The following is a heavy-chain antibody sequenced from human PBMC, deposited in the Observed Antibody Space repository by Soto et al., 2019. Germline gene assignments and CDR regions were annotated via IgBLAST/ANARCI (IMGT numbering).Heavy chain of an antibody. D-gene: IGHD3-3*01. Sequence: ASVKVSCKASGYTFTGYYMHWVRQAPGQGLEWMGWINPNSGGTNYAQKFQGRVTMTRDTSISTAYMERSRLRSDDTAVYCCARVDLPSGRLRFLEWPTKGWFDPWGQGTLVTVSS. CDR2: INPNSGGT. CDR3: ARVDLPSGRLRFLEWPTKGWFDP. J-gene: IGHJ5*02. CDR1: GYTFTGYY. V-gene: IGHV1-2*02.